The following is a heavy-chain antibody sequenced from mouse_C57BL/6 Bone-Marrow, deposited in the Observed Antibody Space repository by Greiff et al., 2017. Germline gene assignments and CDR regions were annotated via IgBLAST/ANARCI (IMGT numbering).Heavy chain of an antibody. D-gene: IGHD1-1*01. CDR2: IDPSDSYT. CDR1: GYTFTSYW. Sequence: QVQLQQPGAELVRPGTSVKLSCKASGYTFTSYWMHWVKQRPGQGLEWIGVIDPSDSYTNYNQKVKGKATLPVDTSSSTAYMQLSSLTTEDSAVNFCAREAGSSTIADWGQGTTLTVPS. CDR3: AREAGSSTIAD. J-gene: IGHJ2*01. V-gene: IGHV1-59*01.